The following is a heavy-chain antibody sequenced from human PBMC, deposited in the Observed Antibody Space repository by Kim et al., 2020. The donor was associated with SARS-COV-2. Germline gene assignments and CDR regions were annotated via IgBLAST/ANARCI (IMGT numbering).Heavy chain of an antibody. D-gene: IGHD3-16*01. J-gene: IGHJ3*01. V-gene: IGHV3-23*01. CDR2: IGGRGSLT. CDR1: GFTFSDYS. Sequence: GGSLRLSCVASGFTFSDYSMSWVRQAPGKGPEWVSFIGGRGSLTYYADSVKGRFTISRDNAKKTVYLQMNSLRAEDTAVYYCAREFAVIGVLVRGRSFDFWGQGTMVTVSA. CDR3: AREFAVIGVLVRGRSFDF.